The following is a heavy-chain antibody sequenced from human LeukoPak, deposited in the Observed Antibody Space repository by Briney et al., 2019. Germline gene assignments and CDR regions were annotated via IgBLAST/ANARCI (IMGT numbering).Heavy chain of an antibody. V-gene: IGHV3-30*02. CDR1: GFTFSIYG. CDR3: AGSRY. CDR2: IQHDETDI. Sequence: PGGSLRLSCAASGFTFSIYGMHWVRQAPGKGLEWVAFIQHDETDIHYADSVKGRFTISRDNSKNTLYLQMNSLRAEDTAVYFCAGSRYWGQGTLVTVSS. D-gene: IGHD6-13*01. J-gene: IGHJ4*02.